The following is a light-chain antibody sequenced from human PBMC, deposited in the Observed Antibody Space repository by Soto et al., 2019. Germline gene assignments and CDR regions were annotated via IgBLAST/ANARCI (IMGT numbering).Light chain of an antibody. Sequence: QSVLTQPPSVSGAPGQRVTISCTGSSSNIGAGYDVHWYQQLPGTAPKLLIYGNINRPSGVPDRFSGSKSGTSASLAITGFQAEDDADYYCQSYDSSLSGRVVFGGGTKLTVL. J-gene: IGLJ2*01. CDR1: SSNIGAGYD. V-gene: IGLV1-40*01. CDR2: GNI. CDR3: QSYDSSLSGRVV.